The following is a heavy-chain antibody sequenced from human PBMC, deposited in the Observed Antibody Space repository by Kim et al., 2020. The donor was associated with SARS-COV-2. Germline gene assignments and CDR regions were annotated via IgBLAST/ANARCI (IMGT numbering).Heavy chain of an antibody. D-gene: IGHD3-3*01. CDR3: ARERNDSDGGYYDFWSGYYTGMRRPPDAFDI. V-gene: IGHV1-18*04. CDR2: ISAYNGNT. J-gene: IGHJ3*02. Sequence: ASVKVSCKASGYTFTSYGISWVRQAPGQGLEWMGWISAYNGNTNYAQKLQGRVTMTTDTSTSTAYMELRSLRSDDTAVYYCARERNDSDGGYYDFWSGYYTGMRRPPDAFDIWGQGTMVTVSS. CDR1: GYTFTSYG.